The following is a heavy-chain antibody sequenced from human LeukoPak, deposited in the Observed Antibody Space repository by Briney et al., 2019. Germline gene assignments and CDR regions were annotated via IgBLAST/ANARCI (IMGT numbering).Heavy chain of an antibody. CDR3: ARHGLGSSWFGFDY. J-gene: IGHJ4*02. Sequence: GASLKISCKGSGYTFTTYWIGWVRQMPGKGLEWMGIIYPGDCAPSYSPSFQGQVTISADKSISTAYLQWSSLKASDSAMYYCARHGLGSSWFGFDYWGQGTLVTVSS. D-gene: IGHD6-13*01. CDR2: IYPGDCAP. V-gene: IGHV5-51*01. CDR1: GYTFTTYW.